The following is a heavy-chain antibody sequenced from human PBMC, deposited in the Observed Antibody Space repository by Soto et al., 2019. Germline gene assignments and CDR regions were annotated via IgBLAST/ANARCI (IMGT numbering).Heavy chain of an antibody. D-gene: IGHD3-16*01. CDR1: GGTFSSYA. CDR2: IIPIFGTA. J-gene: IGHJ4*02. CDR3: ASPAPLVLRFGKGQTPWDY. Sequence: QVQLVQSGAEVKKPGSSVKVSCKASGGTFSSYAISWVRQAPGQGLEWMGGIIPIFGTANYAQKLQGRVTITADESTSTASMELTSLRSEDTAVYYCASPAPLVLRFGKGQTPWDYCGQGTLVTVSS. V-gene: IGHV1-69*01.